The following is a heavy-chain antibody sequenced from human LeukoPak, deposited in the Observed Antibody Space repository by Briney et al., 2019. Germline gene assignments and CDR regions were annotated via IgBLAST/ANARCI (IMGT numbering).Heavy chain of an antibody. D-gene: IGHD3-16*02. J-gene: IGHJ6*03. Sequence: ASVKVSCKASGYTFTGYYMHWVRQVPGEGLVWVSRINTDGSSLNYADSVKGRFNISRDNAKNTLYLHMSSLRAEDSAVYYCARDMGGIVGFYYFYMDVWGKGTTVTVSS. CDR2: INTDGSSL. V-gene: IGHV3-74*01. CDR3: ARDMGGIVGFYYFYMDV. CDR1: GYTFTGYY.